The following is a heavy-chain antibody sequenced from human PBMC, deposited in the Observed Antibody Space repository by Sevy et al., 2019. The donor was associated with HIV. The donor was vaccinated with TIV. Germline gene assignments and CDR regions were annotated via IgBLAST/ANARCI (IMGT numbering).Heavy chain of an antibody. CDR2: IRYDGSNK. J-gene: IGHJ4*02. V-gene: IGHV3-30*02. CDR1: GFTFSSYG. D-gene: IGHD3-3*01. CDR3: AKAPRRDYDFWSGPLDY. Sequence: GGSLRLSCAASGFTFSSYGMHWVRQAPGKGLEWVAFIRYDGSNKYYADSVKGRFTISRDNSKNTLYLQMNSLRAEDTAVYYCAKAPRRDYDFWSGPLDYWGQGTLVTVSS.